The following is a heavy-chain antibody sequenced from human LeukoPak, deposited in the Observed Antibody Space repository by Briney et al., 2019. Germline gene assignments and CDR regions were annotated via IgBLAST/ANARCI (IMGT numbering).Heavy chain of an antibody. V-gene: IGHV3-33*03. Sequence: GGSLRLSCAASGFSFSNYGLHWVRQAPGKGLEWVAVMWSDGTNKYYADSVKGRFTISRDNSKNTLYLQMNSLRAEDTAVYYCAKTRPLDSSSWSHGDYWGQGTLVTVSS. CDR2: MWSDGTNK. J-gene: IGHJ4*02. CDR1: GFSFSNYG. D-gene: IGHD6-13*01. CDR3: AKTRPLDSSSWSHGDY.